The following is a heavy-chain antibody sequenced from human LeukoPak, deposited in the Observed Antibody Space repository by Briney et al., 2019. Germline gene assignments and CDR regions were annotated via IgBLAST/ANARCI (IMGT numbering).Heavy chain of an antibody. CDR3: AKDYGYSSSWYDY. Sequence: PGRSLRLSCEASGFTFDDYGMHWVRQAPGKGLEWVSTISWNSASVGYVDSVKGRFTISRDNAKKTLYLQMNSLRPEDTALYYCAKDYGYSSSWYDYWGQEPWSPSPQ. CDR2: ISWNSASV. V-gene: IGHV3-9*01. D-gene: IGHD6-13*01. CDR1: GFTFDDYG. J-gene: IGHJ5*01.